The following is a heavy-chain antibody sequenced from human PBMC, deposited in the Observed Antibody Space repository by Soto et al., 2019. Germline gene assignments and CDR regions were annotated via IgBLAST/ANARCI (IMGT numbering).Heavy chain of an antibody. CDR2: IIPILGIA. Sequence: SVKVSCKASGGTFSSYTISWVRQAPGQGLEWMGRIIPILGIANYAQKFQGRVTITADKSTSTAYMELSSLRSEDTAVYYCAREKYYYDSSGPIIPFDYWGQGTLVTVS. CDR3: AREKYYYDSSGPIIPFDY. D-gene: IGHD3-22*01. CDR1: GGTFSSYT. V-gene: IGHV1-69*04. J-gene: IGHJ4*02.